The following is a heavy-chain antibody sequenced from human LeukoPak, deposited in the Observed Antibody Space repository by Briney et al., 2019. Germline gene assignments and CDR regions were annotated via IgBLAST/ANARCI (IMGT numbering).Heavy chain of an antibody. D-gene: IGHD1-7*01. Sequence: GSLRLSCAASGFAFSSYSMSWIRQPPGKGLEWIGEINHSGSTNYNPSLKSRVTISVDTSQNQFSLKLSSVPAADTAVYYCARLEGETGTTSPWGQGTLVTVSS. CDR3: ARLEGETGTTSP. J-gene: IGHJ5*02. V-gene: IGHV4-34*01. CDR1: GFAFSSYS. CDR2: INHSGST.